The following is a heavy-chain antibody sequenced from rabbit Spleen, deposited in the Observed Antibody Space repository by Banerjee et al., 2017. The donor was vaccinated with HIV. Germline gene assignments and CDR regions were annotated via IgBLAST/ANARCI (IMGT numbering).Heavy chain of an antibody. V-gene: IGHV1S45*01. D-gene: IGHD8-1*01. J-gene: IGHJ6*01. Sequence: QEQLKESGGGLVTPGGTLTLTCTASGIDFTNYYITWVRQAPGKGLEWIACIDAGSSGFTYFATWAKGRFTCSKTSSTTVTLQMTRLTAADTATYFCARDSGTSFSTYGMDLWGPGTLVTVS. CDR1: GIDFTNYY. CDR2: IDAGSSGFT. CDR3: ARDSGTSFSTYGMDL.